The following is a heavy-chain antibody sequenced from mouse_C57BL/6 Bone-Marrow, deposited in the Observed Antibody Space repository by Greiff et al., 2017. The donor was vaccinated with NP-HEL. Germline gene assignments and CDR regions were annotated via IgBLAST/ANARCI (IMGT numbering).Heavy chain of an antibody. CDR2: ISSGSSTI. J-gene: IGHJ4*01. Sequence: EVQVVESGGGLVKPGGSLKLSCAASGFTFSDYGMHWVRQAPEKGLEWVAYISSGSSTIYYADTVKGRFTISRDNAKNTLFLQMTSLRSEDTAMYYCARNYYGYLMDYWGQGTSVTVSS. CDR1: GFTFSDYG. V-gene: IGHV5-17*01. D-gene: IGHD2-2*01. CDR3: ARNYYGYLMDY.